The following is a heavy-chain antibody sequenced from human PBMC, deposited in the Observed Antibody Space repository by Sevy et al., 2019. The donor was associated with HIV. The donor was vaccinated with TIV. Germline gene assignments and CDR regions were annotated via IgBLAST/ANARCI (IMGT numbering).Heavy chain of an antibody. V-gene: IGHV3-23*01. CDR1: GFTFSNYA. J-gene: IGHJ4*02. CDR3: AKDWDVLMVRATLFDF. D-gene: IGHD2-8*01. CDR2: ISGIGGVT. Sequence: GGSLRLSCAASGFTFSNYAMTWVRQAPGKGLEWVSTISGIGGVTYYADSVKGRFTISRDNSKNTLYLQMNSLRAEDTAVYDCAKDWDVLMVRATLFDFWGQGTQVTVSS.